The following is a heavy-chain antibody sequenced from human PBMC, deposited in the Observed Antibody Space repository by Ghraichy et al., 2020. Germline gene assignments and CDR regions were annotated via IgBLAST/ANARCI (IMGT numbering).Heavy chain of an antibody. CDR1: GFTFSSYS. CDR2: IPISSRFI. V-gene: IGHV3-48*02. D-gene: IGHD4-23*01. Sequence: GGSLRLSCVGSGFTFSSYSMNWVRQAPGKVLKWVSYIPISSRFISSAASVKGRFTVSRDNAQNSLYLQMKSLRDEDTAVYYCARGSTVVRYYYYDGMDVWGQGTTVTVSS. J-gene: IGHJ6*02. CDR3: ARGSTVVRYYYYDGMDV.